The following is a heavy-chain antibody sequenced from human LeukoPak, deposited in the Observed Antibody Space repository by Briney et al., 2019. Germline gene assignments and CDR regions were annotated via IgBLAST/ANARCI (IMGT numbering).Heavy chain of an antibody. CDR3: ARDSSWSPRIVVVPAAKSVGGYFQH. D-gene: IGHD2-2*01. CDR1: GFTFSGSA. Sequence: GGSLRLSCAASGFTFSGSAMHWVRQAPGKGLEWVAVISYGGSNKYYADSVKGRFTISRDNSKNTLYLQMNSLRAEDTAVYYCARDSSWSPRIVVVPAAKSVGGYFQHWGQGTLVTVSS. J-gene: IGHJ1*01. CDR2: ISYGGSNK. V-gene: IGHV3-30*04.